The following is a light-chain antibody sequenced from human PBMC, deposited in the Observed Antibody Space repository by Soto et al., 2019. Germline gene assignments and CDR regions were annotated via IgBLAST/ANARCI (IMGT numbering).Light chain of an antibody. CDR2: EVS. Sequence: QSALTQPASVSGSPGQSITISCTGTSSDVGGYNYVSWYQQHPGKAPKLMIYEVSNRPSGVSNRFSGSKSGNTASLTISGLQAEDGDDYYCSSYTSSSTLVFGGGTKVTVL. CDR3: SSYTSSSTLV. CDR1: SSDVGGYNY. V-gene: IGLV2-14*01. J-gene: IGLJ2*01.